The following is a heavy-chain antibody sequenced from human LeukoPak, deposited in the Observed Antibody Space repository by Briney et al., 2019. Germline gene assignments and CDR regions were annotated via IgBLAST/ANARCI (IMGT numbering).Heavy chain of an antibody. V-gene: IGHV3-43*02. CDR1: GFTFGDYA. D-gene: IGHD6-19*01. CDR3: AKDAVAGTWLHY. J-gene: IGHJ4*02. Sequence: GGCLRLSCAASGFTFGDYAMHWVRQAPGKGLEWVSLIRGDGRTTSYAGSVKGRFTISRDNSKSSLYLQMSSLRGEDTAMYYCAKDAVAGTWLHYWGQGTLVTVSS. CDR2: IRGDGRTT.